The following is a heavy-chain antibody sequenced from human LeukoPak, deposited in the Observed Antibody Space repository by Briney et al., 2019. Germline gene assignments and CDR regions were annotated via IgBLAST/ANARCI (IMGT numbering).Heavy chain of an antibody. V-gene: IGHV3-48*03. CDR2: ISSSGSTI. D-gene: IGHD6-13*01. CDR1: GFTFSSYE. J-gene: IGHJ6*03. Sequence: GGSLRLSCAASGFTFSSYEMNWVRQAPGKGLEWVSYISSSGSTIYYADSVKGRFTISRDNAKNSLYLQMNSLRAEDTAVYYCARRQQLVRDYYYYYMDVWGKGTTVTVSS. CDR3: ARRQQLVRDYYYYYMDV.